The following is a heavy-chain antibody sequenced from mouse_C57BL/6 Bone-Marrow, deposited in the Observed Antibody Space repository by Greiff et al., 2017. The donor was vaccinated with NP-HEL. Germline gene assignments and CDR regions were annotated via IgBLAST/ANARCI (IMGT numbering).Heavy chain of an antibody. J-gene: IGHJ2*01. CDR3: ARLGLPPLYFDC. CDR1: GYTFTNYW. Sequence: VKLQESGAELVRPGTSVKMSCKASGYTFTNYWIGWAKQRPGHGLEWIGDIYPGGGYTNYNEKFKGKATLTADKSSSTAYMQFSSLTSEDSAIYYCARLGLPPLYFDCWGQGTTLPVSS. CDR2: IYPGGGYT. D-gene: IGHD2-2*01. V-gene: IGHV1-63*01.